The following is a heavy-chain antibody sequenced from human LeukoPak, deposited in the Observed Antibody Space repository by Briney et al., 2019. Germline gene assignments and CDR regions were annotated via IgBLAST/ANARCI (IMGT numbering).Heavy chain of an antibody. J-gene: IGHJ6*03. Sequence: GASEKVSCKASGYTLSTYGISWVRQAPGQGLEWMGWIGAHNGKTNYAQKFQGRVTMTTDASTSTAHMELRSLRSDDTAVYYCARCNLILVAGPQGHSYYFMDVWGKGTTVTVSS. V-gene: IGHV1-18*04. CDR2: IGAHNGKT. CDR3: ARCNLILVAGPQGHSYYFMDV. D-gene: IGHD2-15*01. CDR1: GYTLSTYG.